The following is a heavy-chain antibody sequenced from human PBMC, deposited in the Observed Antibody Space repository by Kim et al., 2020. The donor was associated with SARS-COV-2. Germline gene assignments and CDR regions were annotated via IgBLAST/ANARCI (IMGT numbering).Heavy chain of an antibody. CDR1: GYTFTSYG. CDR2: ISAYNGNT. J-gene: IGHJ4*02. D-gene: IGHD5-18*01. CDR3: ARVPGRTLWTLYCFDY. Sequence: ASVKVSCKSSGYTFTSYGISWVRQAPGQGLEWMGWISAYNGNTNYAQKLQGRVTMTTDTSTSTAYMELRSLRSDDTAVYYCARVPGRTLWTLYCFDYWGQGALVTVSS. V-gene: IGHV1-18*01.